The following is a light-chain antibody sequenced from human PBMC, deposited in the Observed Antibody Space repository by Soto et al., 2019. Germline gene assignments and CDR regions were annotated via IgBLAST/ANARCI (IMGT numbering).Light chain of an antibody. CDR1: QSVSSSY. CDR2: GAS. J-gene: IGKJ5*01. V-gene: IGKV3-20*01. CDR3: QHFGGTTFT. Sequence: PGEGAPLSCMASQSVSSSYIAWYQQRPGQTPSLLIYGASTRATGIPDRFSGSGSGTHFTLTISRLEPGDFAVYYCQHFGGTTFTFGQGTRLAIK.